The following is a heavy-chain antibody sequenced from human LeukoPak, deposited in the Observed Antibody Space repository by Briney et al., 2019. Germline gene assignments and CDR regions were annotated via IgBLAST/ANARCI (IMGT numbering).Heavy chain of an antibody. CDR3: ARVVGLPGYSSNWYSGYYYYMDV. Sequence: GASVKVSCKTSGGTFISYAITWVRQTPGQGLEWMGGIIPIFGTTNDAQKVQDRVMITADKSTSTAYMKLSSLRSEDTAVYYCARVVGLPGYSSNWYSGYYYYMDVWGKGTTVTVSS. V-gene: IGHV1-69*06. CDR2: IIPIFGTT. CDR1: GGTFISYA. D-gene: IGHD6-13*01. J-gene: IGHJ6*03.